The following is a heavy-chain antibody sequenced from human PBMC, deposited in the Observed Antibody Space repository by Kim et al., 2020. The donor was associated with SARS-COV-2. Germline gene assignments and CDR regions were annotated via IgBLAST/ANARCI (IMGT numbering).Heavy chain of an antibody. Sequence: YYADSVKGRFTISRDNSKTTLYLKMNSLRAEDTAVYYCAREPGYSSGFDYWGQGTLVTVSS. V-gene: IGHV3-33*01. D-gene: IGHD6-19*01. J-gene: IGHJ4*02. CDR3: AREPGYSSGFDY.